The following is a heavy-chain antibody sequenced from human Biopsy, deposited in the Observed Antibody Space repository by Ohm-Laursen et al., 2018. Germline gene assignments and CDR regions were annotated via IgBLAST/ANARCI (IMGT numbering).Heavy chain of an antibody. CDR3: ARGKYKDFSTGLPRPYHYTLDF. D-gene: IGHD3-22*01. CDR2: ISARDGVV. CDR1: GVTLSRHS. Sequence: SLRLSCAASGVTLSRHSVNWVRQAPGKGLEWIAYISARDGVVYYADSVKGRFTISRDNTNNSLYLQMTSLRPEDTAVFYCARGKYKDFSTGLPRPYHYTLDFWGPGTTVTVSS. V-gene: IGHV3-48*04. J-gene: IGHJ6*02.